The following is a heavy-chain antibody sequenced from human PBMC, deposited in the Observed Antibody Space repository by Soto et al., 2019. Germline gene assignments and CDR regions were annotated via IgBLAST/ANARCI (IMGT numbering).Heavy chain of an antibody. CDR3: ARGSGSGSYWFDY. Sequence: QLQLQESGSGLVKPSQTLSLTCAVSGDSVSSGTDSWSWIRQPPGKGLEWIGYIFHSGNTNYNPSLRSRVTMSLDRSKNQISLNLTSVTAADTAVYYCARGSGSGSYWFDYWGQGTLVTVSS. CDR1: GDSVSSGTDS. V-gene: IGHV4-30-2*01. CDR2: IFHSGNT. D-gene: IGHD3-10*01. J-gene: IGHJ4*02.